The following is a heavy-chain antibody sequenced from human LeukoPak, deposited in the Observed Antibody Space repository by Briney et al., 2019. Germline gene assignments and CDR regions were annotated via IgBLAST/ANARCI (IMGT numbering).Heavy chain of an antibody. CDR3: AKDLDYGDFDY. Sequence: GRSLRLSCAASGFTFSSYAMHWVRQAPGKGLEWVAVISYDGSNKYYADSVKGRFTISRDNSKNTLYLQMNSPRAEDTAVYYCAKDLDYGDFDYWGQGTLVTVSS. CDR1: GFTFSSYA. J-gene: IGHJ4*02. V-gene: IGHV3-30*04. CDR2: ISYDGSNK. D-gene: IGHD4-17*01.